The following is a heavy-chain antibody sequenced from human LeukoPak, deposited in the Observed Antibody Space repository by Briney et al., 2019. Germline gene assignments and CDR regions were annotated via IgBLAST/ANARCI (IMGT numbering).Heavy chain of an antibody. CDR2: ISVSGGST. V-gene: IGHV3-23*01. CDR1: GFTFSSYA. CDR3: AKSGYRDSSGYYYPLCPDY. D-gene: IGHD3-22*01. Sequence: GGSLRLSCAASGFTFSSYAMSWVRQAPGKGLEWVSAISVSGGSTYYADSVKGRFTISRDNSKNTLYLQMNSLRAEDTAVYYCAKSGYRDSSGYYYPLCPDYWGQGTLVTVSS. J-gene: IGHJ4*02.